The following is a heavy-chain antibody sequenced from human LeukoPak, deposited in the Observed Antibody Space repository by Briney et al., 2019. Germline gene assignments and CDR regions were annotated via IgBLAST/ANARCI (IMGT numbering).Heavy chain of an antibody. CDR2: IYYSGST. CDR1: GGSISSYY. D-gene: IGHD2-2*01. J-gene: IGHJ4*02. Sequence: SETLSLTCTVSGGSISSYYRSWIRQPPGKGLEWIGYIYYSGSTNYNPSLKSRVTISVDTSKNQFSLKLSSVTAADTAVYYCARMSTNHWYYFDYWGQGTLVTVSS. V-gene: IGHV4-59*08. CDR3: ARMSTNHWYYFDY.